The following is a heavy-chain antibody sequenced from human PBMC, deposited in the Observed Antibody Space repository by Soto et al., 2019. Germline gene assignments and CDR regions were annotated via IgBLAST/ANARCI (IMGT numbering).Heavy chain of an antibody. CDR1: GGTFTSTA. CDR2: IIPVLGTP. Sequence: QVLLVQSSAEVKKPGSSVKVSCKASGGTFTSTAFSWVRQAPGQGLEWMGGIIPVLGTPNYAQKFQARLTVTADASTTTVHTELSSLRSDDTAVYYCASSAGLVHLMNSYGLNVSGQGTTVTVSS. CDR3: ASSAGLVHLMNSYGLNV. V-gene: IGHV1-69*01. D-gene: IGHD6-25*01. J-gene: IGHJ6*02.